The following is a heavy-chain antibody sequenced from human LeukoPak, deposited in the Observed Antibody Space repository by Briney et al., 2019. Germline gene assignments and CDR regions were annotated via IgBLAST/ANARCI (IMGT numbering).Heavy chain of an antibody. CDR3: ARDILLGSNSGWNDY. V-gene: IGHV1-18*01. J-gene: IGHJ4*02. CDR1: GYIFFNYV. D-gene: IGHD6-19*01. Sequence: SVKVSCKASGYIFFNYVISWVRQAPGQGLEGMGGISVYNGNTNYAQKLQGRVTMTTDTSTSTAYMELRSLRSADTAVYYCARDILLGSNSGWNDYWGQGTLVTVSS. CDR2: ISVYNGNT.